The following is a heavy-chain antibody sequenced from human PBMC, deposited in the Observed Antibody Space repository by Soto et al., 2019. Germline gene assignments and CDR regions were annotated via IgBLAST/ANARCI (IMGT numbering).Heavy chain of an antibody. J-gene: IGHJ4*02. D-gene: IGHD6-6*01. CDR2: INGDGGTT. CDR1: GFTFSSYW. V-gene: IGHV3-74*01. CDR3: ARVGGSSWH. Sequence: EVQLVESGGGLVQPGGSLRLSCAASGFTFSSYWMHWVRQAPGKGLVWVSRINGDGGTTNYADSVKGRFTISRDNAKNTLFLQMNSLRVEVADVYYCARVGGSSWHWGQGTLVTVSS.